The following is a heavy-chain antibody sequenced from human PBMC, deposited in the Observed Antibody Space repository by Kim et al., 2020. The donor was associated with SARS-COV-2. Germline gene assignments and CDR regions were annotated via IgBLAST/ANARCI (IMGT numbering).Heavy chain of an antibody. Sequence: SVKVSCKASGGTFSSYAISWVRQAPGQGLEWMGGIIPIFGTANYAQKFQGRVTITADESTSTAYMELSSLRSEDTAVYYCARDQTYGATPGENWFDPWGQGTLVTVSS. J-gene: IGHJ5*02. CDR1: GGTFSSYA. CDR3: ARDQTYGATPGENWFDP. V-gene: IGHV1-69*13. CDR2: IIPIFGTA. D-gene: IGHD4-17*01.